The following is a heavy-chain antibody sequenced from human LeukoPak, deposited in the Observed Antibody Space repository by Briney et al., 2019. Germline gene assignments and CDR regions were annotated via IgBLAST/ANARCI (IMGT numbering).Heavy chain of an antibody. CDR2: INPNSGGT. CDR1: GYTFTGYY. Sequence: GASVKVSCKAPGYTFTGYYMHWARQAPGQGLEWMGRINPNSGGTNYAQKFQGRVTMTRDTSIGTAYMELSRLRSDDTAVYYCARGPKGYYFDYWGQGTLVTVSS. CDR3: ARGPKGYYFDY. J-gene: IGHJ4*02. V-gene: IGHV1-2*06.